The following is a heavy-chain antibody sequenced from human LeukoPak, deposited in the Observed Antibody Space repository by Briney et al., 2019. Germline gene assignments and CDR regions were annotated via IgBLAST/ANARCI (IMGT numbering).Heavy chain of an antibody. CDR2: IYTGGST. Sequence: RSGGSLRLSCAASGFTFSSYEMNWVRQAPGKGLEWVSVIYTGGSTYYADSVRGRFTISRDNSKNTLYLQMNSLRAEDTAVYYCARDRGYSGYGGAFDIWGQGTMVTVSS. J-gene: IGHJ3*02. CDR1: GFTFSSYE. V-gene: IGHV3-66*01. CDR3: ARDRGYSGYGGAFDI. D-gene: IGHD5-12*01.